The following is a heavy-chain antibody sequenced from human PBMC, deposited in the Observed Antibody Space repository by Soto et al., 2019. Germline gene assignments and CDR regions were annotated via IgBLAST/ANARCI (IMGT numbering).Heavy chain of an antibody. CDR2: IYYSGST. D-gene: IGHD1-1*01. CDR3: ARVVHQGYYGMDV. CDR1: GGSISSGDYY. Sequence: KAXATLSLTCTVSGGSISSGDYYWSWIRQPPGKGLEWIGYIYYSGSTYYNPSLKSRVTISVDTSKNQFSPKLSSVTAADTAVYYCARVVHQGYYGMDVWGQGTTVTVSS. V-gene: IGHV4-30-4*01. J-gene: IGHJ6*02.